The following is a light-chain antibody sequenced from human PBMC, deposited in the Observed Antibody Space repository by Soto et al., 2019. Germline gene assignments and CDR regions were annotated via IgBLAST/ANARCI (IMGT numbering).Light chain of an antibody. CDR2: GAS. J-gene: IGKJ1*01. Sequence: EFVLTQSPGTLSLSPGERATLSCRASQSVSNNYLAWYQQTPGQAPRLLIYGASNRATGIPDRFSGSGSGTDFTLTIRRLEPEDFAVDYCQHYGSSGTFGQGTKVDIK. CDR3: QHYGSSGT. V-gene: IGKV3-20*01. CDR1: QSVSNNY.